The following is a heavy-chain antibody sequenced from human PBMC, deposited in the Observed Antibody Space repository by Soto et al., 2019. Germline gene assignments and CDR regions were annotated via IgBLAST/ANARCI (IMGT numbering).Heavy chain of an antibody. V-gene: IGHV3-9*01. CDR3: AKVQRVAVPEDAFDI. D-gene: IGHD2-21*01. J-gene: IGHJ3*02. CDR2: INWNSGAI. CDR1: GFTFDDYA. Sequence: PGGSLRLSCAASGFTFDDYAMHWVRQAPGKGLEWVSGINWNSGAIAYADSVKGRFTISKDNSKNSLYLQLNSLRPEDTALYYCAKVQRVAVPEDAFDIWGQGTMVTVSS.